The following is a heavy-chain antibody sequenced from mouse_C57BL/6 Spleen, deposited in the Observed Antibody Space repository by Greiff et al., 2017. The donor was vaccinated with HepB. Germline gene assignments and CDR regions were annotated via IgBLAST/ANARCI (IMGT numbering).Heavy chain of an antibody. J-gene: IGHJ1*03. CDR2: ISDGGSYT. CDR3: ASAMVTGWYFDV. Sequence: EVKLMESGGGLVKPGGSLKLSCAASGFTFSSYAMSWVRQTPEKRLEWVATISDGGSYTYYPDNVKGRFTISRDNAKNNLYLQMSHLKSEDTAMYYCASAMVTGWYFDVWGTGTTVTVSS. V-gene: IGHV5-4*03. D-gene: IGHD2-2*01. CDR1: GFTFSSYA.